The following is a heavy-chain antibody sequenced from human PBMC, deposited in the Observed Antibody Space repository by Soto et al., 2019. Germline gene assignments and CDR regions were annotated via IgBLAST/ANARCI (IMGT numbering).Heavy chain of an antibody. V-gene: IGHV4-31*03. Sequence: SETLSLTCTVSGGSISSGGYYWSWIRQHPGKGLEWIGYIYYSGSTYYNPSLKSRVTISVDTSKNQFSLKLSSVTAADTAVYYCARLGYCSGGSCYAILYFDYWGQGTLVTVSS. CDR2: IYYSGST. D-gene: IGHD2-15*01. CDR3: ARLGYCSGGSCYAILYFDY. CDR1: GGSISSGGYY. J-gene: IGHJ4*02.